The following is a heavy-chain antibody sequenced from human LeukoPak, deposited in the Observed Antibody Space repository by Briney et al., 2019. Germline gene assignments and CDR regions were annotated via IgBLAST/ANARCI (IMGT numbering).Heavy chain of an antibody. CDR1: GYTFTGYY. CDR3: ARGGMVRGVITYYFDY. Sequence: ASVKVSCKASGYTFTGYYMHWVRQAPGQGLEWMGWINPNSGGTNYAQKFQGRVTMTRDTSISTAYMELSRLRSDDTAVYYCARGGMVRGVITYYFDYWGQGTLVTVSS. CDR2: INPNSGGT. D-gene: IGHD3-10*01. V-gene: IGHV1-2*02. J-gene: IGHJ4*02.